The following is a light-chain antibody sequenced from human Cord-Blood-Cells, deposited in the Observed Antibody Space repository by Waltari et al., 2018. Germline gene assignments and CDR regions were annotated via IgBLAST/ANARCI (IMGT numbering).Light chain of an antibody. V-gene: IGLV1-47*01. CDR3: AAWDDSLSGVV. J-gene: IGLJ2*01. Sequence: QSVLTQPPSASGTPGQRVTIPCSGSSSNLGSNYVHWYQQLPGTAPKHLIYRNNQRPSGVPDRFSGSKSGTSASLAISGLRSEDEADYYCAAWDDSLSGVVFGGGTKLTVL. CDR1: SSNLGSNY. CDR2: RNN.